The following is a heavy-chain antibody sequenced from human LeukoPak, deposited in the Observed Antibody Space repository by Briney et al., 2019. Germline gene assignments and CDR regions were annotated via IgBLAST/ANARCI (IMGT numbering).Heavy chain of an antibody. V-gene: IGHV4-59*01. CDR2: IYYSGST. CDR1: GGSISSYY. J-gene: IGHJ4*02. Sequence: SETLSLTCTVSGGSISSYYWSWIRQPPGKGLEWIGYIYYSGSTNYNPSLKSRVTISVDTSKNQFSLKLSSVTAADTAVYYCARAPRSQLVFDYWGQGTLVTVSS. CDR3: ARAPRSQLVFDY. D-gene: IGHD2-2*01.